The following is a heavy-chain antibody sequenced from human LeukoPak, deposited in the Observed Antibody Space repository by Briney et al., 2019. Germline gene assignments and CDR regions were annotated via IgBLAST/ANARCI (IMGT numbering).Heavy chain of an antibody. CDR3: ARDEGGSYNYF. V-gene: IGHV3-7*01. J-gene: IGHJ4*02. Sequence: PGGSLRLSCAASGFTFSSYWMSWVRQAPGKGLEWVANINKDGSDKYYVASVKGRLTISRDNAKNSLYLQMNSLRAEDTAVYYCARDEGGSYNYFWGQGTLVTVSS. D-gene: IGHD1-26*01. CDR2: INKDGSDK. CDR1: GFTFSSYW.